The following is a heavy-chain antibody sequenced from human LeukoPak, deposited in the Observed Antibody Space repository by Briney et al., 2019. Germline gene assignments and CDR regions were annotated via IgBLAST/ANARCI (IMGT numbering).Heavy chain of an antibody. J-gene: IGHJ5*02. CDR3: ARGQLERLWWFDP. D-gene: IGHD1-1*01. CDR2: IIPIFGTA. CDR1: GGTSSSYA. Sequence: GASVKVSCKASGGTSSSYAISWVRQAPGQGLEWMGGIIPIFGTANYAQKFQGRVTITADESTSTAYMELSSLRSEDTAVYYCARGQLERLWWFDPWGQGTLVTVSS. V-gene: IGHV1-69*13.